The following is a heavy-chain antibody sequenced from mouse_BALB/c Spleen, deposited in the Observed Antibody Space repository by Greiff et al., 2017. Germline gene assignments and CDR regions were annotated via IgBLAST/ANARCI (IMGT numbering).Heavy chain of an antibody. CDR1: GFSLTSYG. V-gene: IGHV2-9*02. CDR3: ARKFLWYFDV. J-gene: IGHJ1*01. CDR2: IWAGGST. Sequence: VQLQESGPGLVAPSQSLSITCTVSGFSLTSYGVHWVRQPPGKGLEWLGVIWAGGSTNYNSALMSRLSISKDNSKSQVFLKMNSLQTDDTAMYYCARKFLWYFDVWGAGTTVTVSS.